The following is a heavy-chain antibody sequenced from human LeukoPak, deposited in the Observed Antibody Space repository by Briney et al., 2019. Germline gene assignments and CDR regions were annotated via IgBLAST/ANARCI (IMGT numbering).Heavy chain of an antibody. CDR2: IHHSGPT. J-gene: IGHJ6*02. V-gene: IGHV4-4*02. Sequence: PSETLSLTCEVXGXFISXNNXWTXXRXPXXKVLEWIGAIHHSGPTYYDSSLKSRVTISIDKWKNQFSLRLTSVTAADTAIYYCARDRDGMEVWGQGTMVTIS. CDR1: GXFISXNNX. CDR3: ARDRDGMEV.